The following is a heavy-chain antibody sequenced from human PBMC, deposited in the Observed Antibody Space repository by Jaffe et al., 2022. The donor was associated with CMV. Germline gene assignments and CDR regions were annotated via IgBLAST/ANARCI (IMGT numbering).Heavy chain of an antibody. V-gene: IGHV4-4*02. CDR2: IYHNGNT. J-gene: IGHJ2*01. Sequence: QVQLQESGPGLVKPSGTLSLTCAVSGGSISNTNWWSWVRQSPGMSLEWVGEIYHNGNTNYNPSLKSRVTISVDQSKNQFSLKLNSVTAADTAVYYCARREYFHWLPEPTPFDLWGRGTLVIVSS. D-gene: IGHD3-9*01. CDR3: ARREYFHWLPEPTPFDL. CDR1: GGSISNTNW.